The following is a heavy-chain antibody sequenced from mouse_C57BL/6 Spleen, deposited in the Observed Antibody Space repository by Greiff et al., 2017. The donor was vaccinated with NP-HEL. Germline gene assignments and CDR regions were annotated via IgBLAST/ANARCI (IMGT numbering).Heavy chain of an antibody. CDR3: AGVTTREDAMDY. V-gene: IGHV1-82*01. CDR2: IYPGDGDT. D-gene: IGHD2-2*01. Sequence: QVQLKESGPELVKPGASVKISCKASGYAFSSSWMNWVKQRPGKGLEWIGRIYPGDGDTNYNGKFKGKATLTADKSSSTAYMQLSSLTSEDSAVYFCAGVTTREDAMDYWGQGTSVTVSS. J-gene: IGHJ4*01. CDR1: GYAFSSSW.